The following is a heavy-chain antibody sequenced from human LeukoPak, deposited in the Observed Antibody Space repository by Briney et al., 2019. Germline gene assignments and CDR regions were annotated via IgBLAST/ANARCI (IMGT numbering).Heavy chain of an antibody. V-gene: IGHV4-34*01. J-gene: IGHJ5*02. CDR3: ARGRMELLWFGEMHNWFDP. D-gene: IGHD3-10*01. CDR2: INHSGST. CDR1: GGSFSGYY. Sequence: NPSETLSLTCAVYGGSFSGYYWSWIRQPPGKGLEWIGEINHSGSTNYNPSLKSRVTISVDTSKNQFSLKLSSVTAADTAVYYCARGRMELLWFGEMHNWFDPWGQGTLVTVPS.